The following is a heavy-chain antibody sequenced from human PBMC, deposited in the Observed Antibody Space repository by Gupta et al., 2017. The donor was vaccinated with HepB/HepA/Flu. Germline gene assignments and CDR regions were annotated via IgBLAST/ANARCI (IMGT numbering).Heavy chain of an antibody. J-gene: IGHJ6*03. CDR1: GFTFSSYW. CDR2: IKQDGSEK. V-gene: IGHV3-7*01. D-gene: IGHD3/OR15-3a*01. Sequence: EVQLVESGGGLVQPGGSLRLSCAASGFTFSSYWMSWVRQAPGKGLEWVANIKQDGSEKYYVDSVKGRFTISRDNAKNSLCLQMNSLRAEDTAVYYCAREGLDLGYFYYYMDVWGKGTTVTVSS. CDR3: AREGLDLGYFYYYMDV.